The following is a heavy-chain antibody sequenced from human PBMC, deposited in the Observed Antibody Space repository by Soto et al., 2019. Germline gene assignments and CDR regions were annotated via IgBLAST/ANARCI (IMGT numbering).Heavy chain of an antibody. CDR2: IWYDGSNK. Sequence: QVQLVAAGGGVVQPGRSLRLSCAASGFTFSSYGMHWVRQAPGKGLEWVAGIWYDGSNKYYADSVKGRFTISRDNSKNTLYLQMNSMRAEDTAVYYCARDALIVLMVYAPDYWGQGTLVTVSS. CDR1: GFTFSSYG. J-gene: IGHJ4*02. CDR3: ARDALIVLMVYAPDY. V-gene: IGHV3-33*01. D-gene: IGHD2-8*01.